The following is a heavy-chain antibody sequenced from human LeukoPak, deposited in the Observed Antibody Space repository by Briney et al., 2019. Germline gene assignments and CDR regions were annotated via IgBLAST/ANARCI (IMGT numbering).Heavy chain of an antibody. V-gene: IGHV1-8*01. Sequence: ASVKVSCKASGYTFTSYDINWVRQATGQGLEWMGWMNPNSGNTGYAQKFQGRVTMTRNTSISTAYMELSSLRSEGTAVYYCARIRYDYVWGSYRYDAFDIWGQGTMVTVSS. CDR3: ARIRYDYVWGSYRYDAFDI. D-gene: IGHD3-16*02. CDR2: MNPNSGNT. J-gene: IGHJ3*02. CDR1: GYTFTSYD.